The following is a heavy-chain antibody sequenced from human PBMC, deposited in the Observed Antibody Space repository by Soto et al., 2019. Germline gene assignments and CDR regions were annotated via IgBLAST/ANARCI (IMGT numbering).Heavy chain of an antibody. D-gene: IGHD3-10*01. V-gene: IGHV1-18*01. Sequence: QVQLVQSGVEVKKPGASVKVSCKASGYPFTSAGISWVRQAPGQELEWMGWTSVYNGNTKYAQKFQGRVTMTTDTSQRTAYMELRSLTSDDTAVYYCARDLHSSGSYYTDYWGQGTLV. CDR1: GYPFTSAG. CDR3: ARDLHSSGSYYTDY. CDR2: TSVYNGNT. J-gene: IGHJ4*02.